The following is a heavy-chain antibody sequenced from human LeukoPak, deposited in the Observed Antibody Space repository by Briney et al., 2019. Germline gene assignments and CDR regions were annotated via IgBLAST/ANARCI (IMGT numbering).Heavy chain of an antibody. D-gene: IGHD4-17*01. V-gene: IGHV3-21*01. Sequence: GGSLRLSCVASGFTFSSYSMNWVRQAPGKGLEWVSSISSSSSYIYYADSVKGRFTISRDNAKNSLYLQMNSLRAEDTAVYYCARETVTTSYYYYYYYMDVWGKGTTVTVSS. CDR3: ARETVTTSYYYYYYYMDV. J-gene: IGHJ6*03. CDR2: ISSSSSYI. CDR1: GFTFSSYS.